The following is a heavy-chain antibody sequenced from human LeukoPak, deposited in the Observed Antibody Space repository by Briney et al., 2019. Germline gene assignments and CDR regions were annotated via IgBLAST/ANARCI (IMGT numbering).Heavy chain of an antibody. D-gene: IGHD3-3*01. CDR1: GFIFSSYW. V-gene: IGHV3-21*01. CDR2: ISSSSSYI. Sequence: GGSLRLSCAASGFIFSSYWMIWVRQAPGKGLEWVSSISSSSSYIYYADSVKGRFTISRDNAKNSLYLQMNSLRAEDTAVYYCARDGLDLYYLDYWGQGTLVTVSS. CDR3: ARDGLDLYYLDY. J-gene: IGHJ4*02.